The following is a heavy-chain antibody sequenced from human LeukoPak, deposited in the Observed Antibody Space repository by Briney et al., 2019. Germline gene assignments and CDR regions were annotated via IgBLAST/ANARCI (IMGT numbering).Heavy chain of an antibody. Sequence: AETLSLTCTVSGGSISSYYWSWIRQPPGKRLEWIGHIYYSGSTNYNPSLKSRVTISVDTSKNQSSLKLSSVTAADTAVYYCASRSSIWSGYQDTLYYFDSWGQGTLVTVSS. V-gene: IGHV4-59*01. J-gene: IGHJ4*02. CDR2: IYYSGST. D-gene: IGHD3-3*01. CDR1: GGSISSYY. CDR3: ASRSSIWSGYQDTLYYFDS.